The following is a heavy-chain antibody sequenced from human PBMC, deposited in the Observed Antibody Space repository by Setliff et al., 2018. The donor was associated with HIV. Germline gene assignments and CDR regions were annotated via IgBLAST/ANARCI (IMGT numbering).Heavy chain of an antibody. Sequence: ASVKVSCKASGYTFSDYGISWVRQAPGQGLEWMGWISAHNGRINYAQEFQGRVTMTTDRSTSTAYMELRSLRSDDTAVYYCARGVGRDGYCFDHWGQGTLVTVSS. D-gene: IGHD5-12*01. J-gene: IGHJ4*02. CDR1: GYTFSDYG. CDR2: ISAHNGRI. CDR3: ARGVGRDGYCFDH. V-gene: IGHV1-18*01.